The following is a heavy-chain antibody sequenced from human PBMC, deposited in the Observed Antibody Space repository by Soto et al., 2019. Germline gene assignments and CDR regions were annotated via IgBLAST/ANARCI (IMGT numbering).Heavy chain of an antibody. CDR2: IFHSGDT. V-gene: IGHV4-39*02. CDR3: AREDDGGDSLDV. D-gene: IGHD2-21*02. Sequence: SETLSLTCTVSGGPISSDDYWWAWIRQPPGKGLEWIGTIFHSGDTYYNPPLKSRVTISVDTSKNQFSLMLNSVTAADTAVYFCAREDDGGDSLDVWGQGTTVTVSS. J-gene: IGHJ6*02. CDR1: GGPISSDDYW.